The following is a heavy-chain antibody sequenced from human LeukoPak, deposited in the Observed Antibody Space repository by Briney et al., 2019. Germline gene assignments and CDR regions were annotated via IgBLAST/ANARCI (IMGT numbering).Heavy chain of an antibody. Sequence: ASAKVSCKASGYTFTSYAMNWVRQAPGQGLEWMGWINTNTGNPTYAQGFTGRFVFSLDTSVSTAYLQISSLKAEDTAVYYCARTVVTHYYYYGMDVWGQGTTVTVSS. J-gene: IGHJ6*02. CDR1: GYTFTSYA. V-gene: IGHV7-4-1*02. D-gene: IGHD4-23*01. CDR2: INTNTGNP. CDR3: ARTVVTHYYYYGMDV.